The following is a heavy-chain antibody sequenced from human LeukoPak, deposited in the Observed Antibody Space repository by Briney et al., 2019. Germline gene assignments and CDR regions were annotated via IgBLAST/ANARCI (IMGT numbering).Heavy chain of an antibody. CDR3: ARDGRVYGSGSLGDY. D-gene: IGHD3-10*01. V-gene: IGHV1-8*01. J-gene: IGHJ4*02. Sequence: ASVKVSCKASGYTFTSYDINWVRQATGQGLEWMGWMNPNSGNTGYAQKFQGRVTMTRDTSISTAYMELSRLRSDNTAVYYCARDGRVYGSGSLGDYWGQGTLVTVSS. CDR1: GYTFTSYD. CDR2: MNPNSGNT.